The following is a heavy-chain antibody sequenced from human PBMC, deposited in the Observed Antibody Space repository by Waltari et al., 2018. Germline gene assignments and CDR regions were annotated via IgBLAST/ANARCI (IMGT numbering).Heavy chain of an antibody. J-gene: IGHJ4*02. V-gene: IGHV1-2*02. CDR1: GFTPTGYY. D-gene: IGHD3-22*01. Sequence: QVQLVQSGAEVEKPGASVKVSCMASGFTPTGYYMHWVRQAPGQGLESMGWINPNTGGTNYARKFRGRVTMTRDTSISTVYMELTRLRFDDTAVYYCARQKGYYDSSGYSLDYWGQGMPVIVSS. CDR2: INPNTGGT. CDR3: ARQKGYYDSSGYSLDY.